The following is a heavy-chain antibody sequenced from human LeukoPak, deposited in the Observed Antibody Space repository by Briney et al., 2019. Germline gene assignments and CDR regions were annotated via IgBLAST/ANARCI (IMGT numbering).Heavy chain of an antibody. V-gene: IGHV4-39*01. D-gene: IGHD6-13*01. CDR2: IYYSGST. CDR1: GGSISSSSYY. J-gene: IGHJ4*02. Sequence: PSETLSLTCTVSGGSISSSSYYWGWLRQPPGKGLEWIGSIYYSGSTYYNPSLKSRVTISVDTSKNQFSLKLSSVTAADTAVYYCARPIAAAEAFDYWGQGTLVTVSS. CDR3: ARPIAAAEAFDY.